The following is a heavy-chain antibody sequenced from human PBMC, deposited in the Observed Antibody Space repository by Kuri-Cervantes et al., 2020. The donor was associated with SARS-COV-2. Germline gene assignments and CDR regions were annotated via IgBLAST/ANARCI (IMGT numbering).Heavy chain of an antibody. D-gene: IGHD6-19*01. CDR3: ARVNQWLASADI. Sequence: SETLSLTCTVSGGSISSGSYYWSWIRQPAGKGLEWIGRIYTSGSTNYNPSLKSRVTISVDTSKNQFSLKLSSVTAADTAVYYCARVNQWLASADIWGQGTMVTDSS. CDR2: IYTSGST. J-gene: IGHJ3*02. V-gene: IGHV4-61*02. CDR1: GGSISSGSYY.